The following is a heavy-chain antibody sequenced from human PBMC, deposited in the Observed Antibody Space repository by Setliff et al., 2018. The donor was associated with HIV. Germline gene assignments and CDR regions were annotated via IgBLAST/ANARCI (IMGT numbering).Heavy chain of an antibody. CDR2: ILPIFNKV. Sequence: SVKVSCKASEGSFSSYALHWVRQAPGQGLEWMGNILPIFNKVNYAQKFRGRVTITADKSTSTAYMELSSLTSDDAAVYFCARDNVDSDSRTYLHHWGQGTLVTVSS. V-gene: IGHV1-69*04. D-gene: IGHD3-22*01. J-gene: IGHJ5*02. CDR3: ARDNVDSDSRTYLHH. CDR1: EGSFSSYA.